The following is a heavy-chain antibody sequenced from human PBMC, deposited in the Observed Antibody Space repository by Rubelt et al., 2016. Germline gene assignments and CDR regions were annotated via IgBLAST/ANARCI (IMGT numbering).Heavy chain of an antibody. CDR2: IYSSGSA. Sequence: QVQLQESGPGLVKPPETLSLTCTVSNGSIRGYYWSWIRQPPGKELEWIAYIYSSGSATYNPSLKSRVTISVDTSNGQFSLRLTAVTAADTAWYFCARNNRYFELWGHGTLVTVSS. V-gene: IGHV4-59*01. CDR3: ARNNRYFEL. D-gene: IGHD1-14*01. J-gene: IGHJ2*01. CDR1: NGSIRGYY.